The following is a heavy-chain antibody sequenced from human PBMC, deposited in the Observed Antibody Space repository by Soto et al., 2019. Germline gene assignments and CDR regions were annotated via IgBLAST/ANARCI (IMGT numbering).Heavy chain of an antibody. CDR2: ISSSSSYI. Sequence: GGSLRLSCAASGFTFSSYSMNWVRQAPGKGLEWVSSISSSSSYIYYADSVKGRFTISRDNAKNSLYLQMNSLRAEDTAVYYCARDRDSSSWPQDDAFAIWGQGTMVTVSS. J-gene: IGHJ3*02. CDR3: ARDRDSSSWPQDDAFAI. D-gene: IGHD6-13*01. V-gene: IGHV3-21*01. CDR1: GFTFSSYS.